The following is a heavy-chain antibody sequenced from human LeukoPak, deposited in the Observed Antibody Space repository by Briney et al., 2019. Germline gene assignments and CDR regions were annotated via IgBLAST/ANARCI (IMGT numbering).Heavy chain of an antibody. J-gene: IGHJ4*02. CDR2: ISSSSSYI. Sequence: GGSLRLSCAASGFNFSSYSMNWVRQAPGKGLEWVSSISSSSSYIYYADSVKGRFTISRDNAKNSLYLQMNSLRAEDTAVYYCARGLYDFWSGYHPLDYWGQGTLVTVSS. V-gene: IGHV3-21*01. CDR1: GFNFSSYS. CDR3: ARGLYDFWSGYHPLDY. D-gene: IGHD3-3*01.